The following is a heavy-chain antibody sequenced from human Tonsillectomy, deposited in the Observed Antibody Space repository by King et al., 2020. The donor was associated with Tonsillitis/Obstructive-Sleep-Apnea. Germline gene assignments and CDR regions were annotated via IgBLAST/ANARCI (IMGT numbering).Heavy chain of an antibody. CDR1: GGSFSGYY. CDR3: ARGNIVVVPAAIRFFDY. Sequence: VQLQQWGAGLLKPSETLSLTCAVYGGSFSGYYWSWFRQPPGKGLEWIGEINHSGSTNYNPSLKSRVTISVDTSKNQFSLKLSSVTAADTAVYYCARGNIVVVPAAIRFFDYWGQGTLVTVCS. D-gene: IGHD2-2*02. V-gene: IGHV4-34*01. J-gene: IGHJ4*02. CDR2: INHSGST.